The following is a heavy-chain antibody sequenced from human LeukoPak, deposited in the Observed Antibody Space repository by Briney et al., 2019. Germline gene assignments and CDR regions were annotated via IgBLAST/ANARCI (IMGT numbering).Heavy chain of an antibody. CDR2: INHSGST. CDR3: ARGRPPAATFDY. CDR1: GGSFSGYY. J-gene: IGHJ4*02. Sequence: SETLSLTCAVYGGSFSGYYWSWIRQPPGKGLEWIGEINHSGSTNYNPSLKSRVTISVDTSKNQFSLKLSSVTAADTAAYYCARGRPPAATFDYWGQGTLVTVSS. V-gene: IGHV4-34*01. D-gene: IGHD2-2*01.